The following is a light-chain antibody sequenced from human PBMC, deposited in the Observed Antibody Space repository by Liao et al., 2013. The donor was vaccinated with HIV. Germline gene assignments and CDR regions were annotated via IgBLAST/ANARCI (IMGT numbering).Light chain of an antibody. CDR1: KLGNKY. CDR2: QDA. V-gene: IGLV3-1*01. CDR3: QAWDSSTAV. J-gene: IGLJ3*02. Sequence: SYELTQPPSVSVSPGQTASITCSADKLGNKYTSWYQQRPGQSPVLVIYQDAKRPSGIPDRFSGSNSGNTATLTISGTQAMDEADYYCQAWDSSTAVFGGGTKLTVL.